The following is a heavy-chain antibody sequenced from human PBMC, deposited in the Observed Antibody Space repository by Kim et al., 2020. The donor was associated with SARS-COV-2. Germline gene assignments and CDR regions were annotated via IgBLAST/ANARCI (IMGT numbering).Heavy chain of an antibody. V-gene: IGHV1-69*13. D-gene: IGHD4-17*01. J-gene: IGHJ5*02. CDR1: GGTFSSYA. Sequence: SVQVSCKASGGTFSSYAISWVRQAPGQGLEWMGGIIPIFGTANYAQKFQGRVTITADESTSTAYMELSSLRSEDTAVYYCARAPRSSDYGDYNWFDPWGQGTLVTVSS. CDR3: ARAPRSSDYGDYNWFDP. CDR2: IIPIFGTA.